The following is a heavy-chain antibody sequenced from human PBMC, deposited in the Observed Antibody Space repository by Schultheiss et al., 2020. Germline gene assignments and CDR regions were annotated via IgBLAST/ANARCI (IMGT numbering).Heavy chain of an antibody. CDR3: AKKAVSARLPAGLDS. V-gene: IGHV3-48*01. D-gene: IGHD6-19*01. CDR2: ISKIGSRGYTV. CDR1: GFAFNNYE. Sequence: WGSLRLSCAASGFAFNNYEMNWIRQGPGKGLEWVSYISKIGSRGYTVYYADSVKGRFTISRDNSLNTLDLQMNSLRAEDTAVYYCAKKAVSARLPAGLDSWGQGTLVTVSS. J-gene: IGHJ4*02.